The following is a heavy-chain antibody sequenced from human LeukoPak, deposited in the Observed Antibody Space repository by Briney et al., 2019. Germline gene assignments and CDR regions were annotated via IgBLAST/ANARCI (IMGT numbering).Heavy chain of an antibody. J-gene: IGHJ4*02. CDR2: IRYDGGIQ. D-gene: IGHD3-22*01. CDR1: GFIFSNSG. Sequence: GGSLRLSCAASGFIFSNSGTHWVRQAPGKGLEWVTFIRYDGGIQYDADSVKGRFTISKDNSKNTLYLQMNSLRAEDTAVYYCAKTHYYPQSLQGGEPYYFDYWGQGTLVTVSS. CDR3: AKTHYYPQSLQGGEPYYFDY. V-gene: IGHV3-30*02.